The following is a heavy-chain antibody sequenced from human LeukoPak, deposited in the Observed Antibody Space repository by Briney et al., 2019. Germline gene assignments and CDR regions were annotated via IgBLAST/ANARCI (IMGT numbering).Heavy chain of an antibody. D-gene: IGHD3-22*01. CDR3: AKEPLSGYYYDSGDY. CDR1: GFTFSSYA. Sequence: GGSLRLSCAASGFTFSSYAMSWVRQAPGKGLEWVSPLSGSGGSTYYADSVKGRFTISRDNSNNTLYLQLNSLRAEDTAVCYCAKEPLSGYYYDSGDYWGQGTLVTVSS. CDR2: LSGSGGST. V-gene: IGHV3-23*01. J-gene: IGHJ4*02.